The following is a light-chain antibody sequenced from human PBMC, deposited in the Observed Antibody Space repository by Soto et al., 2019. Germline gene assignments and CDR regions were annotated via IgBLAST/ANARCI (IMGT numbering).Light chain of an antibody. Sequence: DIVMTQSPDSLAVSLGERATINCKSSQSGLYSSNNKKDLALYQQKPGQPPKLLIYWASTRESGVPDRFSGSGSVTDFTLTISILQAEDVAVYYCQQYYSTPIPFGQGTRLEIK. CDR1: QSGLYSSNNKKD. J-gene: IGKJ5*01. CDR3: QQYYSTPIP. V-gene: IGKV4-1*01. CDR2: WAS.